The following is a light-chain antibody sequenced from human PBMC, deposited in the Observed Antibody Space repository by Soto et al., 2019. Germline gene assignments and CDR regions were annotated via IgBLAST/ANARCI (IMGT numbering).Light chain of an antibody. J-gene: IGLJ1*01. CDR2: DVT. CDR1: SSDVGGYNS. Sequence: QPALTQPASVSGSPGQSITISCTGTSSDVGGYNSVSWYQQHPGKAPKLILYDVTDRPSGVSYRFSGSKSGNTASLTISGLQAADEADYFCSSFTSSMTNVFGSGTKVTVL. V-gene: IGLV2-14*01. CDR3: SSFTSSMTNV.